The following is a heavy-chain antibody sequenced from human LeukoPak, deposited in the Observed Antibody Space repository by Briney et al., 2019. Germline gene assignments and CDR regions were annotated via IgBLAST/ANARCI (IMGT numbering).Heavy chain of an antibody. D-gene: IGHD6-13*01. CDR2: IYYSGST. CDR1: GGSISSGGYY. Sequence: SETLSLTCTVSGGSISSGGYYWSWIRQHPGKGLEWIGYIYYSGSTYYNPSLKSRVTISVDTSKNQFSLKLSSVTAADTAVYYCARLISSYSSSWYVSPKTYNINNWFDPWGQGTLVTVSS. V-gene: IGHV4-31*03. J-gene: IGHJ5*02. CDR3: ARLISSYSSSWYVSPKTYNINNWFDP.